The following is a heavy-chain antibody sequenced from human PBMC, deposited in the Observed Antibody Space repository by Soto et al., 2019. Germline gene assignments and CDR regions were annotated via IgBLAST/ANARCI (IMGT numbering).Heavy chain of an antibody. CDR3: ARVETAVHTSSFGPETDY. Sequence: QVQLQESGPGLVKPSQTLYLTCTVSGGSISSGGYYWSWLRQHPGKGLAWIGYIYYSGSTYYNPSLKSRVTISVDTSKNQISLKLSSVTAADTAVYYCARVETAVHTSSFGPETDYWRQGNLVTVSS. J-gene: IGHJ4*02. CDR2: IYYSGST. D-gene: IGHD6-13*01. CDR1: GGSISSGGYY. V-gene: IGHV4-31*03.